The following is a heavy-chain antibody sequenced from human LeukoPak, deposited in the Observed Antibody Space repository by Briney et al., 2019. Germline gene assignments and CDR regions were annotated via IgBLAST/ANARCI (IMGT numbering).Heavy chain of an antibody. J-gene: IGHJ5*01. CDR2: IHYSGSS. CDR1: GDSTSNFY. Sequence: SETLSLTCTVSGDSTSNFYWNWIRQSPGKGLEWIGNIHYSGSSVYNPSLKSRGTISIDTSRRQFFLKLNSVTAAGTAVYFCVLAPNSNWFDFWGPGTLVTVSS. V-gene: IGHV4-59*03. CDR3: VLAPNSNWFDF. D-gene: IGHD2-8*01.